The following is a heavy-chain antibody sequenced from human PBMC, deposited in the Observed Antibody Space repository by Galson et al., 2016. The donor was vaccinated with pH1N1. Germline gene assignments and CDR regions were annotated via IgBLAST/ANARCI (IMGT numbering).Heavy chain of an antibody. CDR3: ASGCNGGSCYWFFDI. CDR2: INPNNGDT. V-gene: IGHV1-2*06. D-gene: IGHD2-15*01. CDR1: EYTFIGYY. Sequence: SVKVSCKASEYTFIGYYIHWMRQAPGHGLAWMGRINPNNGDTHYAQNFQGRVTMTRDPSTETAYMELSSLRSEDTAVYYCASGCNGGSCYWFFDIWGRGTLVTVSS. J-gene: IGHJ2*01.